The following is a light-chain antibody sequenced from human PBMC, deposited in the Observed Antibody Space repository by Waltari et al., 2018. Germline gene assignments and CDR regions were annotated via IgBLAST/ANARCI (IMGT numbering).Light chain of an antibody. CDR2: GAS. CDR1: LRLTKRY. V-gene: IGKV3-20*01. J-gene: IGKJ2*01. Sequence: VLTQSPGTLSLSPGERATLSCRASLRLTKRYLAWYQQKPGQAPRLLIYGASSRAAGIPDRFTCSGSGTDYTLTISRLEPEDFAVYYCQQYGSSVMYTFGQGTRLEI. CDR3: QQYGSSVMYT.